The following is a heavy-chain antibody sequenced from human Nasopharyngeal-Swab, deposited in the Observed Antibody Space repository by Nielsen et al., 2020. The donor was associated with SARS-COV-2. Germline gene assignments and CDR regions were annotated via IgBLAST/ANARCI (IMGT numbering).Heavy chain of an antibody. D-gene: IGHD3-22*01. Sequence: GGSLRLSCKGSGYRFISYWIGWVRQMPGKVLEWMGIIYPGDSDTRYSPSFQGQVTISADKSINTAYLQWSSLKASDTAMYYCARTAIEGGYYRGDTFDIWGQGTMVTVPS. J-gene: IGHJ3*02. CDR3: ARTAIEGGYYRGDTFDI. CDR1: GYRFISYW. V-gene: IGHV5-51*01. CDR2: IYPGDSDT.